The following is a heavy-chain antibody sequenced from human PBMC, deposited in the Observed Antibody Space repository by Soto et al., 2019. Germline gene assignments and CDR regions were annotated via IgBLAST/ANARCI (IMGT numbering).Heavy chain of an antibody. D-gene: IGHD3-10*01. Sequence: AASVKVSCKASGYTFTSYGISWVRQAPGQGLEWMGWISAYNGNTNYAQKLQGRVTMTTDTSTSTAYMELRSLRSDDTAVYYCARAWGLWFGELLFGPSDYYGMDVWGQGTTVTVSS. J-gene: IGHJ6*02. CDR2: ISAYNGNT. CDR3: ARAWGLWFGELLFGPSDYYGMDV. CDR1: GYTFTSYG. V-gene: IGHV1-18*04.